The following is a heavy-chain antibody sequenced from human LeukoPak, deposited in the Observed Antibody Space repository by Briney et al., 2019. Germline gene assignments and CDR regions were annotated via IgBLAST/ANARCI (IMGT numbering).Heavy chain of an antibody. D-gene: IGHD5-18*01. CDR2: IYSGGST. CDR3: ARARGYSYGSGYFDY. V-gene: IGHV3-66*01. CDR1: GFTVSSNY. Sequence: GGSLRLSCAASGFTVSSNYMSWVRQAPGKGLGWVSVIYSGGSTYYADSVKGRFTITRDNSKNTLYLQMNSLRAEDTAVYYCARARGYSYGSGYFDYWGQGTLVTVSS. J-gene: IGHJ4*02.